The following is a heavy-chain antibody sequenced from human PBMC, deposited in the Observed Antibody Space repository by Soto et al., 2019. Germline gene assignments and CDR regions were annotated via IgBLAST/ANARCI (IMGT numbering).Heavy chain of an antibody. CDR1: GLTFSAAG. CDR2: IANDGRSE. J-gene: IGHJ4*02. Sequence: QVQLVESGGGVVQPGRSLRLSCAASGLTFSAAGMHWVRQAPGKGLEWVAFIANDGRSESYADSVKGRFTISRDNSQTRLYLQMNGLRGEDTAVYYCAKDKGRTAIDYWGQGTLVSVSS. V-gene: IGHV3-30*18. CDR3: AKDKGRTAIDY.